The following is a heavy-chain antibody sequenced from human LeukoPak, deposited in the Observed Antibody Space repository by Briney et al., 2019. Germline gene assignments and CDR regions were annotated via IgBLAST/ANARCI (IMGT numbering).Heavy chain of an antibody. CDR1: GGSISSYY. V-gene: IGHV4-59*12. D-gene: IGHD5-12*01. CDR2: IYYSGST. J-gene: IGHJ4*02. Sequence: SETLSLTCTVSGGSISSYYWSWIRQPPGKGLEWIGYIYYSGSTNYNPSLKSRVTISVDTSKNQFSLKLSSVTAADTAVYYCARVAYSGYDSRSDYWGQGTLVTVSS. CDR3: ARVAYSGYDSRSDY.